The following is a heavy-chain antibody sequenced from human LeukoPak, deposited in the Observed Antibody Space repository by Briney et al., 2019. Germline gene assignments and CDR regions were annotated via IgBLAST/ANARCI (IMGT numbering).Heavy chain of an antibody. D-gene: IGHD2/OR15-2a*01. CDR3: AKSFYFSYYYYMDV. CDR2: ISGSGGST. Sequence: GGSLRLSCAASGFTFSSYEMNWVRQAPGKGLEWVSAISGSGGSTYYADSVKGRFTISRDNSKNTLYLQMNSLRAEDTAVYYCAKSFYFSYYYYMDVWGKGTTVTISS. V-gene: IGHV3-23*01. CDR1: GFTFSSYE. J-gene: IGHJ6*03.